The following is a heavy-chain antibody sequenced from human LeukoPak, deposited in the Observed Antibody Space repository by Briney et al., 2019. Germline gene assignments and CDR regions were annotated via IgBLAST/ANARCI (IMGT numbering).Heavy chain of an antibody. D-gene: IGHD1-7*01. V-gene: IGHV4-59*01. CDR1: GGSISSYY. CDR2: IYYSGST. Sequence: SETLSLTCTGSGGSISSYYWSWIRQPPGKGLEWIGYIYYSGSTNYNPSLKSRVTISVDTSKNQFSLKLSSVTAADTAVYYCARGNWNYVEKLYYYYYYMDVWGKGTTVTASS. J-gene: IGHJ6*03. CDR3: ARGNWNYVEKLYYYYYYMDV.